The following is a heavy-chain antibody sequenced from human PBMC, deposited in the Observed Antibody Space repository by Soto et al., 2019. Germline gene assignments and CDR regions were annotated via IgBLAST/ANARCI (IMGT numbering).Heavy chain of an antibody. Sequence: GGSLRLSCAASGFTFSSYAMSWVRQAPGKGLEWVSAISGSGGSTYYADSVKGRFTIPRDNSKNTLYLQMNSLRAEDTAVYYCAKAIHALTVTTSSGMDVWGQGTTVTVSS. CDR2: ISGSGGST. D-gene: IGHD4-17*01. CDR3: AKAIHALTVTTSSGMDV. CDR1: GFTFSSYA. V-gene: IGHV3-23*01. J-gene: IGHJ6*02.